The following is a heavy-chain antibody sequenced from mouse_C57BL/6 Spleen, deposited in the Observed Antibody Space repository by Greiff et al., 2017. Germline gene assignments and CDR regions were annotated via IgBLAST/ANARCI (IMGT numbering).Heavy chain of an antibody. D-gene: IGHD1-1*01. Sequence: QVQLQQPGAELVKPGASVKMSCKASGYTFTSYWITWVKQRPGQGLEWIGDIYPGSGSTNYNEKFKSKATLTVDTSSSTAYMQLSSLTSEDSAVYYWAREGITRVVARSAMDYGGQGTSVTVSS. CDR2: IYPGSGST. CDR1: GYTFTSYW. J-gene: IGHJ4*01. CDR3: AREGITRVVARSAMDY. V-gene: IGHV1-55*01.